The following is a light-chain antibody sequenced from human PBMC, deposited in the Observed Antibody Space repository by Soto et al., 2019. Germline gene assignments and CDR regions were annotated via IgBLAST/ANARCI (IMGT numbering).Light chain of an antibody. V-gene: IGLV2-14*01. CDR2: EVS. J-gene: IGLJ1*01. CDR3: IAYTSSSTL. CDR1: SSDVGSYDH. Sequence: QSALTQPASVSGSPGQSITISCSGTSSDVGSYDHVAWYQQFPGKTPKLTIYEVSNRPSGVSSRFSGSKSGNTASLTISGLQAEDEADYYCIAYTSSSTLFGTGTKLTVL.